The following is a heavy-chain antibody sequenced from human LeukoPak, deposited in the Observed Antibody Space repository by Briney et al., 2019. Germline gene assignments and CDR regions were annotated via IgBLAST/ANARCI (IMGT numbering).Heavy chain of an antibody. CDR3: ARGLTIYDILTAYYTFPYFDY. Sequence: SETLSLTCSVSGGSMSSYYWSWIRQPPGKGLEWIGYIYYSGSTNYNPSLKSRVTISVDTSKNRFSLNLSSVTAADTAVYYCARGLTIYDILTAYYTFPYFDYWGQGTLVTVSS. D-gene: IGHD3-9*01. J-gene: IGHJ4*02. CDR2: IYYSGST. CDR1: GGSMSSYY. V-gene: IGHV4-59*01.